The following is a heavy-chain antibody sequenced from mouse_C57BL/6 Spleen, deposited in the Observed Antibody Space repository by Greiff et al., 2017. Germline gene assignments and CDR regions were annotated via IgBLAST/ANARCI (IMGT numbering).Heavy chain of an antibody. CDR2: INPNNGGT. Sequence: VQLQQSGPELVKPGASVKISCKASGYTFTDYYMNWVKQSHGKSLEWIGDINPNNGGTSYNQKFKGKATLTVDKSSSTAYMELRSLTSEDSAVYYYANYYGSLAWFAYWGQGTLVTVSA. CDR1: GYTFTDYY. V-gene: IGHV1-26*01. J-gene: IGHJ3*01. D-gene: IGHD1-1*01. CDR3: ANYYGSLAWFAY.